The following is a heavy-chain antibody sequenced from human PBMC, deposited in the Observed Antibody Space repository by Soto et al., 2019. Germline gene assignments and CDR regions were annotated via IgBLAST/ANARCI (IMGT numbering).Heavy chain of an antibody. J-gene: IGHJ6*02. CDR2: ISSSSSYI. D-gene: IGHD6-19*01. Sequence: EVQLVESGGGLVKPGGSLRLSCAASGFTFSSYSMNWVRQAPGKGLEWVSSISSSSSYIYYADSVKGRFTISRDNAKNSLYLQMNSLRAEDTAVYYCARDMVAVAAHYYYYGMDVWGQGTTVTVSS. CDR3: ARDMVAVAAHYYYYGMDV. V-gene: IGHV3-21*01. CDR1: GFTFSSYS.